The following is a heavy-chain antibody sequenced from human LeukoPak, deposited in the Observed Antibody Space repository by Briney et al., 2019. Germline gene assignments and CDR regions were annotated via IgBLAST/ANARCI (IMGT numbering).Heavy chain of an antibody. J-gene: IGHJ5*02. CDR2: IIPIFGTS. D-gene: IGHD2-2*02. CDR3: GTGYCSSTSCYNGGDWFDP. V-gene: IGHV1-69*05. CDR1: GGTFSRYA. Sequence: ASVNVSCKPSGGTFSRYAISWVRQAPGHPREWIGGIIPIFGTSNYAQKFQGRVTITTDESTSTAYMELSSLRSEDTAVYYCGTGYCSSTSCYNGGDWFDPWGQGTLVSVSS.